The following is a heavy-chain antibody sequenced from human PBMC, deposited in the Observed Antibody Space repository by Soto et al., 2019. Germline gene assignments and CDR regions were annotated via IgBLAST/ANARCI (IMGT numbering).Heavy chain of an antibody. CDR2: IYYSGST. D-gene: IGHD2-2*01. Sequence: SETLSLTCTVSGGSISSYYWSWIRQPPGKGLEWIGYIYYSGSTNYNPSLKSRVTISVDTSKNQFSLKLSSVTAADTAVYYCAKTTIVVVPAASNWFDPWGQGTLVTVSS. V-gene: IGHV4-59*01. CDR1: GGSISSYY. J-gene: IGHJ5*02. CDR3: AKTTIVVVPAASNWFDP.